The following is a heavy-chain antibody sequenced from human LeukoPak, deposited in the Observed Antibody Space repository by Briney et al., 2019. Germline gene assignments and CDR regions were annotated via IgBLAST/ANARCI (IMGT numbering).Heavy chain of an antibody. J-gene: IGHJ5*02. V-gene: IGHV3-23*01. CDR2: TSASSNST. D-gene: IGHD2-2*01. Sequence: GGSLRLSCAASGFTFSSYAMSWVRQGPGKGLQWVSSTSASSNSTYYADSVEGRFTISRDNSKNTLYLQMNSLRAEDTAVYHCAKGEKCSTASCYVTGRFDPWGQGTLVTVSS. CDR3: AKGEKCSTASCYVTGRFDP. CDR1: GFTFSSYA.